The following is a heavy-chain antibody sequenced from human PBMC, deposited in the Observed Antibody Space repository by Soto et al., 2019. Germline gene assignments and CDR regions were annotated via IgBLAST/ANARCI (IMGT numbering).Heavy chain of an antibody. CDR1: GGSISSGGYS. CDR3: ASQYYHDRSGYPPFDY. D-gene: IGHD3-22*01. V-gene: IGHV4-30-2*01. Sequence: PSETLSLTCAVSGGSISSGGYSWSWIRQPPGKGLEWIGSIYHSGSTYFNPSLKSRVTISLDRSKNQFSLKMTSATAADTAVYYCASQYYHDRSGYPPFDYWGQGTLVTVSS. CDR2: IYHSGST. J-gene: IGHJ4*02.